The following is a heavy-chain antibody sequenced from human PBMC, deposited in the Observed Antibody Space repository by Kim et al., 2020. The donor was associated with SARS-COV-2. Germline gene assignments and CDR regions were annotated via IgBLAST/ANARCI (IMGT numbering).Heavy chain of an antibody. CDR3: AKDSRHYYDSSGYWFSRERGGTFDY. Sequence: GGSLRLSCAASGFTFSSYAMSWVRQAPGKGLEWVSAISGSGGSTYYADSVKGRFTISRDNSKNTLYLQMNSLRAEDTAVYYCAKDSRHYYDSSGYWFSRERGGTFDYWGQGTLVTVSS. V-gene: IGHV3-23*01. CDR2: ISGSGGST. D-gene: IGHD3-22*01. J-gene: IGHJ4*02. CDR1: GFTFSSYA.